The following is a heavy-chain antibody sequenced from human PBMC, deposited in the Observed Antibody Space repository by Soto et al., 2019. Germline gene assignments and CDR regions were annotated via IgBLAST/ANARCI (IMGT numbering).Heavy chain of an antibody. Sequence: GGSLRLSCAASGFTFSSYAMNWVRQTQEKGLEWVSSISSTSSYTHYSDSVKGRFTISRDNANNSLFLQMNGLRAEDMATYYCARDLALAGNYWGQGVLVTVS. V-gene: IGHV3-21*01. CDR2: ISSTSSYT. CDR3: ARDLALAGNY. CDR1: GFTFSSYA. D-gene: IGHD6-19*01. J-gene: IGHJ4*02.